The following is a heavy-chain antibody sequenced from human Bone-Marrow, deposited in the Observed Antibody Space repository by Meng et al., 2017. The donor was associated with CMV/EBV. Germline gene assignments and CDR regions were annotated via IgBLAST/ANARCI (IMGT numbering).Heavy chain of an antibody. D-gene: IGHD3-16*01. J-gene: IGHJ5*02. CDR2: MLYGGST. CDR1: RGSISSSSHY. Sequence: GSLRLSCTFSRGSISSSSHYWGWVRQAPGKGLEWIGSMLYGGSTLYNPSLKSRVSISIDVSKNQFSLSLSSMTAADTAVYYCARVWGGDNWFDPWGQGILVTVSS. CDR3: ARVWGGDNWFDP. V-gene: IGHV4-39*07.